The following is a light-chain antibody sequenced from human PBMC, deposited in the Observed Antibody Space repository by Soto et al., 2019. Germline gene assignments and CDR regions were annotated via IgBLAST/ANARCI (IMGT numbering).Light chain of an antibody. CDR2: DAS. Sequence: DIQMTQSPSTLSASVGDRVTITCRASQSISDWLAWYQQKPGRAPRLLIYDASSLESWDPSMFSGSGSWTRFTPNIRSLQPDDFATYYCQQYSSYPLTFGGGTKVEIK. CDR3: QQYSSYPLT. CDR1: QSISDW. V-gene: IGKV1-5*01. J-gene: IGKJ4*01.